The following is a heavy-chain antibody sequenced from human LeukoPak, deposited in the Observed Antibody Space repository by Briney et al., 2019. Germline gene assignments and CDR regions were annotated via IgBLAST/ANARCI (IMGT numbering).Heavy chain of an antibody. Sequence: GGSLRLSCAASGFTFSSYAMSWVRQAPGKGLEWVSAISGSGGSTYYADSVKGRFTISRDNSKNTLYLQMNGLRAEDTAVYYCAKDPRGDGYNQEDYWGQGTLVTVSS. J-gene: IGHJ4*02. CDR2: ISGSGGST. CDR1: GFTFSSYA. CDR3: AKDPRGDGYNQEDY. D-gene: IGHD5-24*01. V-gene: IGHV3-23*01.